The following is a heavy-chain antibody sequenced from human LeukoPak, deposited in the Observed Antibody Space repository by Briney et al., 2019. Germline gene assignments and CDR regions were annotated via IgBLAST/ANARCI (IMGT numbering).Heavy chain of an antibody. CDR2: IIPIFGTA. CDR3: ARVKCSSPSSYTPYYYYGMAV. V-gene: IGHV1-69*13. CDR1: GGTFSSYA. Sequence: SVKVSCKASGGTFSSYAISWVRQAPGQGLEWMGGIIPIFGTANYAQKFQGRVTITADESTSTAYMELSSLRSEDTAVYYCARVKCSSPSSYTPYYYYGMAVWGQGPTVPASS. J-gene: IGHJ6*02. D-gene: IGHD2-2*02.